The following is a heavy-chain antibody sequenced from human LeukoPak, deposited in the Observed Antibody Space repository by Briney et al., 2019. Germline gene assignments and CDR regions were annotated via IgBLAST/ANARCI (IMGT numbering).Heavy chain of an antibody. CDR2: IIPRSGTV. CDR3: ARGSYYYESSGYSLY. CDR1: GGTFSSYA. D-gene: IGHD3-22*01. J-gene: IGHJ4*02. Sequence: SVKVSCKASGGTFSSYAISWVRQAPGHGLEWMGEIIPRSGTVNYAQKFQGRVTIIADESRTIAYMELSSLGSDDTAVYYCARGSYYYESSGYSLYWGQGTLVTVSS. V-gene: IGHV1-69*13.